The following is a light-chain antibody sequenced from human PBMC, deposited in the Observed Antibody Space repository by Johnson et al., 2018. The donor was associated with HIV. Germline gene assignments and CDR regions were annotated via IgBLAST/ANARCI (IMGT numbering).Light chain of an antibody. J-gene: IGLJ1*01. CDR3: GTWDSSLSAEV. Sequence: QSVLTQPPSVSAASGQTVTISCSGSSPNIGSNYVSWYQQLPGTAPKVLIYENNKRPSGIPDRFSGSKSGTSATLGITGLQTGDEADYYCGTWDSSLSAEVFGTGTKVTVL. CDR1: SPNIGSNY. CDR2: ENN. V-gene: IGLV1-51*01.